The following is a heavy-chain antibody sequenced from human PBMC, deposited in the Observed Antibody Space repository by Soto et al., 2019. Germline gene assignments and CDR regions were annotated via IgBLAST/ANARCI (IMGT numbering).Heavy chain of an antibody. D-gene: IGHD5-12*01. J-gene: IGHJ4*02. Sequence: GGSLRLSCAASGFTFSSYAMSWVRQAPGKGLAWVSAISGDGATTYYADSVKGRFTISRDNSKNTLYLQMNSLRAEDTAVYYCAKTRGYPYYFDYWGQGTLVTVSS. CDR1: GFTFSSYA. CDR3: AKTRGYPYYFDY. V-gene: IGHV3-23*01. CDR2: ISGDGATT.